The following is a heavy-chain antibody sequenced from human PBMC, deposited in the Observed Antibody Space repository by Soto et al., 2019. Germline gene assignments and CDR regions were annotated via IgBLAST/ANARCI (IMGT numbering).Heavy chain of an antibody. CDR1: GDSVSSYY. J-gene: IGHJ6*02. CDR3: ARVVYYYGSGNMDV. Sequence: QVQLQESGPGLVKPSETLSLTCTVSGDSVSSYYWSWIRQPPGKGLEWIGYIYYSGITNYNPSLKSRVTISVDTSKNQFSLKLSSVTAADTAVYYCARVVYYYGSGNMDVWGQGTMVTVSS. V-gene: IGHV4-59*02. CDR2: IYYSGIT. D-gene: IGHD3-10*01.